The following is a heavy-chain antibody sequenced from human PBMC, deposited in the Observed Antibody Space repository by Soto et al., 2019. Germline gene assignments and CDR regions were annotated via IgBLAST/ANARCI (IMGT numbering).Heavy chain of an antibody. Sequence: QVQLVESGGGLVKPGGSLRLSCAASGFTFSDYYMSWIRQAPGKGLEWVSYISSSSGYINYADSVKGRFTISRDNAKKSLYLQMNGLSAEDLAVYYCAREGPGSSSWYVDSWGQGTLVTVSS. CDR3: AREGPGSSSWYVDS. D-gene: IGHD6-13*01. CDR2: ISSSSGYI. V-gene: IGHV3-11*05. J-gene: IGHJ4*02. CDR1: GFTFSDYY.